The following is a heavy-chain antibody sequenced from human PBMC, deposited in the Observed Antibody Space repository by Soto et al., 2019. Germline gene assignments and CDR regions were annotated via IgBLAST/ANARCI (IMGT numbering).Heavy chain of an antibody. Sequence: ASVKVSCKASGYTFTGYYMHWVRQAPGQGLEWMGWINPNSGGTNYAQKFQGRVTMTRDTSISTAYMELSRLRSDDTAVYYCARFSYDFWSGYLWFDPWGQGTLVTVSS. D-gene: IGHD3-3*01. V-gene: IGHV1-2*02. CDR1: GYTFTGYY. J-gene: IGHJ5*02. CDR3: ARFSYDFWSGYLWFDP. CDR2: INPNSGGT.